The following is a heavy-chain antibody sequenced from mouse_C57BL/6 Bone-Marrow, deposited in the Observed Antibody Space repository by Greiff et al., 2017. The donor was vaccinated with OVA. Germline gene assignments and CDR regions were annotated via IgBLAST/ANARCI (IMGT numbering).Heavy chain of an antibody. J-gene: IGHJ4*01. CDR3: ARHGPNYYGREKDAMDY. V-gene: IGHV5-12*01. CDR1: GFTFSDYY. D-gene: IGHD1-1*01. CDR2: ISNGGGST. Sequence: EVQLVESGGGLVQPGGSLKLSCAASGFTFSDYYMYWVRQTPEKRLEWVAYISNGGGSTYYPDTVKGRFTISRDNAKNTLYLQMSRLKSEDTAMYYGARHGPNYYGREKDAMDYWGQGTSVTVSA.